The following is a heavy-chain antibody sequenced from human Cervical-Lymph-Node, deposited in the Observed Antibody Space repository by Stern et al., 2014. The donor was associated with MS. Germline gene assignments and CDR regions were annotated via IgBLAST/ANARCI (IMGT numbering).Heavy chain of an antibody. D-gene: IGHD2-2*01. Sequence: QVQLVESGGGLVKPGGSLRLSCAASGFTFSDLYMSWIRQAPGKGLEYVSFISSRGTITLYADSVKGRFTVSRDTTKNSPFLQMNSLRAEDTAVYYCTSHQEYQLVGGNFSYGMDVWGQGTTVTVS. CDR2: ISSRGTIT. CDR1: GFTFSDLY. J-gene: IGHJ6*02. CDR3: TSHQEYQLVGGNFSYGMDV. V-gene: IGHV3-11*01.